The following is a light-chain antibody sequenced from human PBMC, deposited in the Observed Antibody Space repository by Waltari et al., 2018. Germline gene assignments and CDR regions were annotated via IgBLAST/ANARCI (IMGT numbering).Light chain of an antibody. Sequence: GVLTQSPLSLAVTLGQPASISCKSSQSLLYSNGNVYLDWYLQRPGQSPRRLIYQVSKRDSGVPDRFSGSGSDTDFTLRISSVEADDVGTYYCLQVPFTFGPGTKMEVK. CDR3: LQVPFT. CDR1: QSLLYSNGNVY. J-gene: IGKJ3*01. CDR2: QVS. V-gene: IGKV2-30*01.